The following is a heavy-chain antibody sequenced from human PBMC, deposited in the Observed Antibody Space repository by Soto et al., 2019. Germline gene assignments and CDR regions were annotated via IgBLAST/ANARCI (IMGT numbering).Heavy chain of an antibody. V-gene: IGHV4-30-4*01. D-gene: IGHD3-22*01. CDR2: IYYSGST. CDR3: AREGDYYDSSGYYYVFDY. J-gene: IGHJ4*02. CDR1: GGSISIGDYY. Sequence: SETLSLTCTVSGGSISIGDYYWSWIRQPPGKGLEWIGYIYYSGSTYYNPSLKSRVTISVDTSKKPFSLKLSTVTAADTAVYYFAREGDYYDSSGYYYVFDYWGQGTLVTVSS.